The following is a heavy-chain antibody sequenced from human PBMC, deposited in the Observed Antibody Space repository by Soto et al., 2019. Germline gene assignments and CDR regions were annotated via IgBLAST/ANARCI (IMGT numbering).Heavy chain of an antibody. CDR3: AKDMDLAITMVRGVLSGMDV. Sequence: VGSLGLSCAASGFTFSSYAMSWVRQAPGKGLEWVSAISGSGGSTYYADSVKGRFTISRDNSKNTLYLQMNSLRAEDTAVYYCAKDMDLAITMVRGVLSGMDVWGQGTTVTVSS. CDR1: GFTFSSYA. D-gene: IGHD3-10*01. CDR2: ISGSGGST. V-gene: IGHV3-23*01. J-gene: IGHJ6*02.